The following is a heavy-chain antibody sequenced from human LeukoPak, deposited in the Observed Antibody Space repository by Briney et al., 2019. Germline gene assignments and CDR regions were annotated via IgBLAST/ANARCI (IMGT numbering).Heavy chain of an antibody. CDR1: GYTFTSYD. J-gene: IGHJ3*02. D-gene: IGHD4-23*01. CDR3: ARSLTVAGAFDI. V-gene: IGHV1-8*01. CDR2: MNPNSGNT. Sequence: ASVKVSCKASGYTFTSYDINWVRQATGQGLEWMGWMNPNSGNTGYAQKFQGRVTMTRNTSISTAYMELSSLRSEDTAVYYCARSLTVAGAFDIWGQGTMVTVSS.